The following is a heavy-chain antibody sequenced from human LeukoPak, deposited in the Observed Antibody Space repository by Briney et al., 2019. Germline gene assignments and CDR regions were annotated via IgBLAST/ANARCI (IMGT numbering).Heavy chain of an antibody. V-gene: IGHV3-11*01. Sequence: GGSLRLSCAASGFTFSDYYMTWIRQAPGKGLEWVSYISSSGSTIYYADSVKGRFTISRDNAKNSLYLQMNSLRAEDTAVYYCARLDRGYYDFWSGYYPHYYYGMDVRGQGTTVTVSS. D-gene: IGHD3-3*01. J-gene: IGHJ6*02. CDR2: ISSSGSTI. CDR3: ARLDRGYYDFWSGYYPHYYYGMDV. CDR1: GFTFSDYY.